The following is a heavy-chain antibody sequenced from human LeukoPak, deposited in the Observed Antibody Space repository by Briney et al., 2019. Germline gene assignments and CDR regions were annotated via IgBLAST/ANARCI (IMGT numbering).Heavy chain of an antibody. V-gene: IGHV1-2*02. Sequence: GASVKVSCKASGYTFTGYYMHWVRQAPGQGLEWMGWINPNSGGTNFAQKFQGRVTVTRDTSISTAYMELSRLTSDDTAVYYCARSDSPRNYYGSGTYSTRDYWGQGTLVTVSS. J-gene: IGHJ4*02. CDR1: GYTFTGYY. CDR3: ARSDSPRNYYGSGTYSTRDY. D-gene: IGHD3-10*01. CDR2: INPNSGGT.